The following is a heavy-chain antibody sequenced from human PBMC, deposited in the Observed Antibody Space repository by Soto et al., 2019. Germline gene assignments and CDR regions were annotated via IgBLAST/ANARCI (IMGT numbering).Heavy chain of an antibody. CDR2: ISSSGSII. J-gene: IGHJ6*02. Sequence: GGSLRLSCAASGFALSSFDMDWVRQAPGKGLEWVSDISSSGSIIYYADSVKGRFTISRDNAKNSLYLQMNSLRAEDTAVYYCARVNGYYYYGMDVWGQGTTVTVSS. CDR3: ARVNGYYYYGMDV. CDR1: GFALSSFD. V-gene: IGHV3-48*03. D-gene: IGHD3-22*01.